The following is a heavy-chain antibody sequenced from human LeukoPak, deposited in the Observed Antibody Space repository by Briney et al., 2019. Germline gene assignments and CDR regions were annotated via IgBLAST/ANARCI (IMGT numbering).Heavy chain of an antibody. J-gene: IGHJ6*03. CDR2: INHSGST. CDR1: GDSISSDY. D-gene: IGHD2-15*01. V-gene: IGHV4-34*01. Sequence: SETLSLTCAVSGDSISSDYWSWVRQPPGKGLEWIGEINHSGSTNYNPSLKSRVTISVDTSKNQFSLKLSSVTAADTAVYYCARLRSWCSGGSCYSGYYYYYMDVWGRGTTVTISS. CDR3: ARLRSWCSGGSCYSGYYYYYMDV.